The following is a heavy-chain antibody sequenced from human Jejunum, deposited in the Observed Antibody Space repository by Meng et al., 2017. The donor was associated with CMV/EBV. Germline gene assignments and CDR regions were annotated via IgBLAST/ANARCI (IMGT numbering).Heavy chain of an antibody. CDR2: TGNNDT. J-gene: IGHJ4*02. CDR3: ARHTGGYKYDFDH. Sequence: SCVGTGFTFSSCYMKWVRQDPGKGLERDSTTGNNDTYYADSVKSRFTVSRDNVKNSLYLQMNSLRAEDTAVYYCARHTGGYKYDFDHWGQGTLVTVSS. D-gene: IGHD2-15*01. CDR1: GFTFSSCY. V-gene: IGHV3-69-1*01.